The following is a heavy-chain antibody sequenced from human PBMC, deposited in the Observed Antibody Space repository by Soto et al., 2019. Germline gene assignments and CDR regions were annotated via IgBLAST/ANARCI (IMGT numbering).Heavy chain of an antibody. CDR2: TKHKVSSYDT. Sequence: EVQLVESGGGLVQPGGSLRLSCAVSGFTLSDHVMDWVRQAPGKGLEWVGRTKHKVSSYDTEYAASVKGRITISSDDSYSSLYLQMSRLRSEDTAVYYCVAYLSYYVHWGQGTLVTVSS. CDR1: GFTLSDHV. D-gene: IGHD3-10*02. J-gene: IGHJ4*02. V-gene: IGHV3-72*01. CDR3: VAYLSYYVH.